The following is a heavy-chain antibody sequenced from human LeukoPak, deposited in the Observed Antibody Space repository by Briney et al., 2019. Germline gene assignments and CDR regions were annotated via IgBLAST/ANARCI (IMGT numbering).Heavy chain of an antibody. CDR1: GGSMSSYS. CDR2: IYTSGSA. Sequence: SEPLSLTCTVSGGSMSSYSWSWIRQPAGKGLEWIGRIYTSGSANYNPSLKSRVTMSVDTSKNQFSLKLTSVTAADTAVYYCARYIPETTGYFDYWGQGTLVTVSS. CDR3: ARYIPETTGYFDY. J-gene: IGHJ4*02. V-gene: IGHV4-4*07. D-gene: IGHD1-14*01.